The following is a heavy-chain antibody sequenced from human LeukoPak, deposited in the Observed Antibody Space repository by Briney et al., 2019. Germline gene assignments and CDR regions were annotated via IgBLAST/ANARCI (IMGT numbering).Heavy chain of an antibody. CDR3: ARGIYCSSTSCYYFFDY. CDR2: IHYSGST. J-gene: IGHJ4*02. Sequence: SETLSLTCTVSGGSISSYYWSWIRQPPGKGLEWIGYIHYSGSTNYKPSLKSRVTISVDTSKNQFSLKLSSVTAADTAVYYCARGIYCSSTSCYYFFDYWGQGTLVTVSS. D-gene: IGHD2-2*01. V-gene: IGHV4-59*01. CDR1: GGSISSYY.